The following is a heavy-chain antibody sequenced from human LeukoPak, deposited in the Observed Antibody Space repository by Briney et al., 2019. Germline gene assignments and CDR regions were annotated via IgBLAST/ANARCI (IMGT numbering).Heavy chain of an antibody. CDR2: INSDGSST. V-gene: IGHV3-74*01. CDR1: GFIFSSYG. D-gene: IGHD6-13*01. Sequence: GGSLRLSCAASGFIFSSYGMHWVRQAPGKGLVWVSRINSDGSSTSYADSVKGRFTISRDNAKNTLYLQMNSLRAEDTAVYYCARGSVGIAAAGTRGWGQGTLVTVSS. J-gene: IGHJ4*02. CDR3: ARGSVGIAAAGTRG.